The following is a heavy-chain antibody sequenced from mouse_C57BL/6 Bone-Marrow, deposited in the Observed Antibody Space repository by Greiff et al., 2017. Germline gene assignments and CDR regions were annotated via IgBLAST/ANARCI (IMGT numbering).Heavy chain of an antibody. Sequence: EVMLVESGAELVRPGASVKLSCTASGFNIKDAYMHWVKQRPEQGLEWIGWLDPENGDTEYASKFQGKATITADTSSNTAYLQLSILTSEDTAVYYCTTTVYYDFPGAYGGQGTLVTVSA. D-gene: IGHD2-4*01. CDR3: TTTVYYDFPGAY. CDR2: LDPENGDT. V-gene: IGHV14-4*01. J-gene: IGHJ3*01. CDR1: GFNIKDAY.